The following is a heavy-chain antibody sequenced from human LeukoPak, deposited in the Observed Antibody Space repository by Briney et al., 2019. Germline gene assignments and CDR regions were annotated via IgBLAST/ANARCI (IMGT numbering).Heavy chain of an antibody. J-gene: IGHJ4*02. V-gene: IGHV3-53*01. CDR3: ARDPLVPGVYFDY. CDR1: GLTVSSYY. Sequence: PGGSLRLSCAASGLTVSSYYMSWVRQAPGKGLEWVSTIYSGGSTFYADSVKGRFTISRDKSKNTLYLQMNSLRAEDTAVYYCARDPLVPGVYFDYWGQGTLVTVSS. D-gene: IGHD2-2*01. CDR2: IYSGGST.